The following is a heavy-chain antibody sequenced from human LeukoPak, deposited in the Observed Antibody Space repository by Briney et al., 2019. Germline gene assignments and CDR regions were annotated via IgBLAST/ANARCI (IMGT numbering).Heavy chain of an antibody. CDR3: ARASRYQLLR. CDR1: GYSISSGYY. J-gene: IGHJ4*02. D-gene: IGHD2-2*01. Sequence: SETLSLTCTVSGYSISSGYYWGWIRQPPGKGLEWIGSIYHSGSTYYNPSLKSRVTISVDTSKNQFSLKLSSVTAADTAVYYCARASRYQLLRWGQGTLVTVSS. V-gene: IGHV4-38-2*02. CDR2: IYHSGST.